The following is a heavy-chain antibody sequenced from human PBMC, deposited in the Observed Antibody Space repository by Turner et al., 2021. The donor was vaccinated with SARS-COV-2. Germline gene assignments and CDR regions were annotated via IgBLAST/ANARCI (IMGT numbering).Heavy chain of an antibody. V-gene: IGHV4-39*01. CDR2: VHNRGSA. J-gene: IGHJ4*02. CDR1: GDSISSSGYY. D-gene: IGHD3-10*01. CDR3: ARHAYGSGSYYPDDY. Sequence: QLQLQESGPGLVKPSETLSLTCSVSGDSISSSGYYWAWIRQPPGKGLEWLGSVHNRGSAYYNPSLKSRVTTSIDTSKNQFSLNLSSVTAADTAVYYCARHAYGSGSYYPDDYWGQGTLVTVSS.